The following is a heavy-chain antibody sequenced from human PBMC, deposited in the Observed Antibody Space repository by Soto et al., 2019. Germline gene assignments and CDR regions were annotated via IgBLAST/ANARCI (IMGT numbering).Heavy chain of an antibody. CDR1: GGSISSGGYS. V-gene: IGHV4-30-2*01. J-gene: IGHJ4*02. Sequence: PSETLSLTCAVSGGSISSGGYSWSWIRQPAGKALEWIGYIYHSGSTYYNPSLKSRVTISVDRSKNQFSLKLSSVTAADTAVYYCARNPPFQGYFDYWGQGTLVTVSS. D-gene: IGHD3-16*01. CDR3: ARNPPFQGYFDY. CDR2: IYHSGST.